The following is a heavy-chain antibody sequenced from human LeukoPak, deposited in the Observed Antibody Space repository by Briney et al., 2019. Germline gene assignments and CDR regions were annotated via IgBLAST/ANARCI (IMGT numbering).Heavy chain of an antibody. CDR3: ANEIRPNDY. CDR2: ISISGTKT. CDR1: EFDFSTHA. J-gene: IGHJ4*02. Sequence: GGSLRLSCAASEFDFSTHAMTCVRQAPGKGLEWVSAISISGTKTYYADSVKGRFTISRDNSKNTLYLQMYSLRAEDTAVYYCANEIRPNDYWGQGTLVTVSS. D-gene: IGHD4-17*01. V-gene: IGHV3-23*01.